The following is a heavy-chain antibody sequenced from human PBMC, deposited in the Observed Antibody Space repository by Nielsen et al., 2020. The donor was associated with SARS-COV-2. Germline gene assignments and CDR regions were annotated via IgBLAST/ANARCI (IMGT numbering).Heavy chain of an antibody. J-gene: IGHJ4*02. CDR1: GYSFTSYW. V-gene: IGHV5-51*01. Sequence: GESLKISCQGSGYSFTSYWIGWVRQMPGKGLEWMGIIYPGDSDTRYSPSFQGQVTISADKSISTAYLQWSSLKASDTAIYYCARLRGSSTSPFDDWGQGTLVTVSS. CDR3: ARLRGSSTSPFDD. D-gene: IGHD2-2*01. CDR2: IYPGDSDT.